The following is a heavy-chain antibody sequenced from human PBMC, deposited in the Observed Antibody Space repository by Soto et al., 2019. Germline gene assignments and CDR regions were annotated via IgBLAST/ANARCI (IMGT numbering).Heavy chain of an antibody. Sequence: GGSLRLSCAASGFTFSSYSMNWVRQAPGKGLEWVSYISSSSSTIYYADSVKGRFTISRDNAKNSLYLQMNSLRAEDTAVYYCARDQEWLPTISIFDYWGQGTLVTVSS. CDR3: ARDQEWLPTISIFDY. CDR1: GFTFSSYS. CDR2: ISSSSSTI. V-gene: IGHV3-48*01. J-gene: IGHJ4*02. D-gene: IGHD6-19*01.